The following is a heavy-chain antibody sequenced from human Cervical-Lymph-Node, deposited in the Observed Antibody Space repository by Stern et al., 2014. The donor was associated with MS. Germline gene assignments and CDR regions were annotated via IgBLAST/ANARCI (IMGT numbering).Heavy chain of an antibody. CDR3: AIGSDT. CDR2: IKEDGSET. Sequence: EVQLVESGGGLVQPGGPLRLSCAASGFTFSSYWMNWVRQAPGKGLEWVANIKEDGSETYYVDSVKGRFTISRDNAKNSLYLQMNSLRAEDTAVYYCAIGSDTWGQGTLVTVSS. V-gene: IGHV3-7*01. CDR1: GFTFSSYW. J-gene: IGHJ5*02. D-gene: IGHD2-15*01.